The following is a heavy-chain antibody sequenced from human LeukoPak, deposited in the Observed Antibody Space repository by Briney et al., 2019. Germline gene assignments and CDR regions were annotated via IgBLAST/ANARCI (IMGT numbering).Heavy chain of an antibody. V-gene: IGHV3-20*04. J-gene: IGHJ4*02. CDR3: ARRKVGATPYDY. CDR2: INWNGGST. CDR1: GFTFDDYG. D-gene: IGHD1-26*01. Sequence: GGSLRLSCAASGFTFDDYGMSWVRQAPGKGLEWVSGINWNGGSTGYADSVKGRFTTSRDNAKNSLYLQMNSLRAEDTALYYCARRKVGATPYDYWGQGTLVTVSS.